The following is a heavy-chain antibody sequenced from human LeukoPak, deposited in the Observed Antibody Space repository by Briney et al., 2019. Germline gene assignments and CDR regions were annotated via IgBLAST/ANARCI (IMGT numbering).Heavy chain of an antibody. J-gene: IGHJ4*02. CDR1: GGSFSGYY. Sequence: PSETLSLTCAVYGGSFSGYYWSWIRQPPGKGLEWIGEINHSGSTNYNPSLKSRVTISVDTSKNQFSLKLSSVTAADTAVYYCEVSGGSTNGIYFDYWGQGTLVTVSS. CDR3: EVSGGSTNGIYFDY. CDR2: INHSGST. D-gene: IGHD2-8*01. V-gene: IGHV4-34*01.